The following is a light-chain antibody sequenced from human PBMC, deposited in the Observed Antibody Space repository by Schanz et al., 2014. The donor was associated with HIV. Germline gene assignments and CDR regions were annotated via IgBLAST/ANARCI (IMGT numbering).Light chain of an antibody. V-gene: IGKV3-15*01. Sequence: ETVMTQSPATLSVSPGESATLSCRASQSVSSNLAWYQQKPGQAPRLLIYSASTRATGIPSRFSGSGSGTEFSLIISSLQSEDFAVYYCQHYVYWPLAFGQGTKVEIK. CDR2: SAS. J-gene: IGKJ1*01. CDR3: QHYVYWPLA. CDR1: QSVSSN.